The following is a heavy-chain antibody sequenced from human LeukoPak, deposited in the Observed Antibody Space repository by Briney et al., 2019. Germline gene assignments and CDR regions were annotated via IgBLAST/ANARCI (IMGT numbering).Heavy chain of an antibody. V-gene: IGHV4-59*01. Sequence: SETLSLTCTVSGGSISTYYWSWVRQPPGKGLEWIGYIYYSGSTNYNPSLKSRVTISVDMSKNQFSLKLSSVTAADTAVYYCARESVYSGRYYAFDVWGQGTMVTVSS. D-gene: IGHD1-26*01. CDR2: IYYSGST. CDR1: GGSISTYY. CDR3: ARESVYSGRYYAFDV. J-gene: IGHJ3*01.